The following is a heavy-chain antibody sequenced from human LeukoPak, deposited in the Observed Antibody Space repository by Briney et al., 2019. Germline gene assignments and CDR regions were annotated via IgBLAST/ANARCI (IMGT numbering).Heavy chain of an antibody. CDR3: AKDTPLCYFDY. CDR2: ISYDGSDK. Sequence: GGSLRLSCAASGFTFSSYALHWVRQAPGKGLEWVAVISYDGSDKYYADSVRGRFTISRDNSKNTLYLQMNSLRADDTAVYYCAKDTPLCYFDYWGQGTLVTVSS. D-gene: IGHD3-16*01. J-gene: IGHJ4*02. V-gene: IGHV3-30-3*02. CDR1: GFTFSSYA.